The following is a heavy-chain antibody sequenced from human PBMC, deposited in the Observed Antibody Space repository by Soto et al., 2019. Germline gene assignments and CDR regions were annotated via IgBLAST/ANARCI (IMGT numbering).Heavy chain of an antibody. Sequence: SVKVSCKASGGTFSSYAISWVRQAPGQGLEWMGGIIPIFGTANYAQKFQGRVTITADESTSTAYMELSSLRSEDTAVYYCARVSGSAVAGLYYFDYWGQGTLVTVSS. CDR3: ARVSGSAVAGLYYFDY. J-gene: IGHJ4*02. CDR2: IIPIFGTA. V-gene: IGHV1-69*13. CDR1: GGTFSSYA. D-gene: IGHD6-19*01.